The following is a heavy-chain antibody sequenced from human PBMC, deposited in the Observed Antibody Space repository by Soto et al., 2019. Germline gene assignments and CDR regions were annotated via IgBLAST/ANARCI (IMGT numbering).Heavy chain of an antibody. V-gene: IGHV3-48*01. CDR1: GFTFSSYS. Sequence: GGSLRLSCAASGFTFSSYSMNWVRQAPGKGLEWVSYISSSSSTIYYADSVKGRFTISRDNAKNSLYLQMNSLRAEDTAVYYCARDEDSSSWGAWDAYYFDYWGQGTLVTVSS. D-gene: IGHD6-6*01. J-gene: IGHJ4*02. CDR3: ARDEDSSSWGAWDAYYFDY. CDR2: ISSSSSTI.